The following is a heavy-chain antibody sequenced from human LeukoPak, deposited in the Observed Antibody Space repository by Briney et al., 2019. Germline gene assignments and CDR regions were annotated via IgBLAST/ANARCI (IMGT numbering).Heavy chain of an antibody. CDR3: ARVYNIADHFDY. CDR2: INPNSGGT. CDR1: GYTFTGYY. V-gene: IGHV1-2*02. Sequence: ASVKVSCKASGYTFTGYYMHWVRQAPGQGLEWMGWINPNSGGTNYAQKFQGRVTMTRDTSISTVYMELSRLRSDDTAVYYCARVYNIADHFDYWGQGTLVTVSS. J-gene: IGHJ4*02. D-gene: IGHD6-13*01.